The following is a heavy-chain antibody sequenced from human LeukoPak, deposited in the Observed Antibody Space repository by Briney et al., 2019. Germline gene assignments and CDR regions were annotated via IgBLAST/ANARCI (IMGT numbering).Heavy chain of an antibody. V-gene: IGHV4-59*01. J-gene: IGHJ4*02. D-gene: IGHD3-3*01. CDR2: IYYSGST. CDR1: RGSISSYY. Sequence: SETLSLTCTVSRGSISSYYWSWIRQPPGKGLEWIGYIYYSGSTNYNPSLKSRVTISVDTSKNQFSLKLSSVTAADTAVYYCARAWFLEWLLFDYWGQGTLVTVSS. CDR3: ARAWFLEWLLFDY.